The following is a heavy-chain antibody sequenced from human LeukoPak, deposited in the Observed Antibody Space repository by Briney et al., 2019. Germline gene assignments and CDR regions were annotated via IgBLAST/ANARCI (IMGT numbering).Heavy chain of an antibody. J-gene: IGHJ4*02. Sequence: ASVKVSCKASGYTFTSYYMHWVRQAPGQGLEWMGIINPSGGSTSYAQKFQGRVTMTRDTSISTAYMELSRLRSDDTAVYYCAREYSSSDLDYWGQGTLVTVSS. CDR3: AREYSSSDLDY. V-gene: IGHV1-46*01. CDR1: GYTFTSYY. CDR2: INPSGGST. D-gene: IGHD6-6*01.